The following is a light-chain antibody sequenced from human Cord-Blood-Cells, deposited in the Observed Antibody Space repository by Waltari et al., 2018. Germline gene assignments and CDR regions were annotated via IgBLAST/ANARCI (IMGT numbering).Light chain of an antibody. CDR2: EVS. CDR1: SSDVGGYNY. CDR3: SSDTRSSTLYV. J-gene: IGLJ1*01. V-gene: IGLV2-14*01. Sequence: QSALTQPASVSGSPGPSIPLSCTGTSSDVGGYNYVSWYQPHPGKAPELMIYEVSNRPSGVSKRFSGSKSGNTASLTISGLQAEDEADYYCSSDTRSSTLYVFGTGTKVTVL.